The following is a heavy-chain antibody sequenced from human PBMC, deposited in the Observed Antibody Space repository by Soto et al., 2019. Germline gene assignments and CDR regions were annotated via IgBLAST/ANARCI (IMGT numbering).Heavy chain of an antibody. Sequence: GSLRLSCAASGFTFSSYGMHWVRQAPGKGLEWVAVISYDGSNKYYADSVKGRFTISRDNSKNTLYLQMNSLRAEDTAVYYCAKDFGGGDSYGYRYFDYWGQGTLVTVSS. CDR1: GFTFSSYG. J-gene: IGHJ4*02. CDR3: AKDFGGGDSYGYRYFDY. V-gene: IGHV3-30*18. D-gene: IGHD5-18*01. CDR2: ISYDGSNK.